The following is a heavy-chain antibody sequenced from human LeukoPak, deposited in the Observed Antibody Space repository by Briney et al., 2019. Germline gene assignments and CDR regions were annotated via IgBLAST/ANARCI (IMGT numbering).Heavy chain of an antibody. CDR1: GFTFSSYW. CDR2: IKQDGSEK. CDR3: ARGQLPHYSSGCYDY. V-gene: IGHV3-7*01. J-gene: IGHJ4*02. Sequence: GGSLRLSCAASGFTFSSYWMSWVRQAPGKGLEWVANIKQDGSEKYYVDSVKGRFTISRDNAKNSLYLQMNCLRAEDTAVYFCARGQLPHYSSGCYDYWGQGTLVTVSS. D-gene: IGHD6-19*01.